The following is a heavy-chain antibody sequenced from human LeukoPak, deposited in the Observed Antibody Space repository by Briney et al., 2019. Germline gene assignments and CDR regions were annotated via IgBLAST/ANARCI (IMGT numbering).Heavy chain of an antibody. J-gene: IGHJ3*02. CDR1: GYTFTSYG. CDR3: ARKPRSYCGGDCKDAFDI. V-gene: IGHV1-18*01. Sequence: ASVKVSCKASGYTFTSYGISWVRQAPGQGLEWMGWISAYNGNTNYAQKLQGRVTMTTDTSTSTAYMELSSLRSEDTAVYYCARKPRSYCGGDCKDAFDIWGQGTMVTVSS. CDR2: ISAYNGNT. D-gene: IGHD2-21*02.